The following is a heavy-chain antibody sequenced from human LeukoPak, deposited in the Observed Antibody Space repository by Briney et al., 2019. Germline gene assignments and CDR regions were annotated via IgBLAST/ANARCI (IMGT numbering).Heavy chain of an antibody. CDR3: AKDESQVRWLQSPIDY. V-gene: IGHV3-23*01. CDR1: GFTFSSYA. J-gene: IGHJ4*02. D-gene: IGHD5-12*01. CDR2: TSGSGGST. Sequence: PGGSLRLSCAASGFTFSSYAMSWVRQAPGKGLEWVSGTSGSGGSTYYADSVKGRFTISRDNSKNTLYLQMNSLRAEDTAVYYCAKDESQVRWLQSPIDYWGQGTLVTVSS.